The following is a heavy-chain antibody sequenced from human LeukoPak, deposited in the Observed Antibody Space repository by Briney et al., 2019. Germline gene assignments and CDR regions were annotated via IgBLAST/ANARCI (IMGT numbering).Heavy chain of an antibody. CDR2: IYDSAST. CDR3: AARSITWNAFDI. V-gene: IGHV4-39*01. J-gene: IGHJ3*02. CDR1: SVSISSSSYY. Sequence: SETLSLTCTVSSVSISSSSYYWGWIRQPPGKGLDWIVSIYDSASTYFNPSLKSRVTISIHTSQNQFSPKLSSVTPATTASYNCAARSITWNAFDIWGQGTMVTVSS. D-gene: IGHD1-1*01.